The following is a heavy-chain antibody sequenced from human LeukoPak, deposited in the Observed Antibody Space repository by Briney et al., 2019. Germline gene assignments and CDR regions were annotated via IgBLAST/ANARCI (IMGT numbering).Heavy chain of an antibody. D-gene: IGHD6-19*01. CDR3: GKSSAGIIAVAGSFDY. J-gene: IGHJ4*02. Sequence: SQTLSLTCPISGYSVSDNSAAENWIRQSPSRGLEWLGRTYYRSKWYNDYAVSVKSRITINPDTSKNQSSLQVNSVTPEDTAFYYSGKSSAGIIAVAGSFDYWGQGTLVTVSS. CDR2: TYYRSKWYN. V-gene: IGHV6-1*01. CDR1: GYSVSDNSAA.